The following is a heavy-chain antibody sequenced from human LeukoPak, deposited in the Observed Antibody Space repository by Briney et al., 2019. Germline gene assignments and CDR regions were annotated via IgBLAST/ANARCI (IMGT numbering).Heavy chain of an antibody. CDR1: GGSISTYY. J-gene: IGHJ4*02. CDR2: ISDSGST. Sequence: SETLSLTCTVSGGSISTYYWSWIRRPPGKGLQWIGSISDSGSTSYNPSLKSRVTISVDTSKNQFSLKLSSVTAADTAVYYCARRGFFDYWGQGTLVTVSS. V-gene: IGHV4-59*01. CDR3: ARRGFFDY.